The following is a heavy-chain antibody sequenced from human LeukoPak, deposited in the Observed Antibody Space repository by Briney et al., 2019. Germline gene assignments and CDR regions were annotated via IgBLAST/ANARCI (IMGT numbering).Heavy chain of an antibody. D-gene: IGHD3-22*01. CDR3: ARRYEGSGYAYDY. CDR2: FHFIGAI. Sequence: PSETLSLTCTASGVSITSYSHNYDWIRQPPGKGLDSIGGFHFIGAINYNPSLKSRVTIFVDTSKKQISLKLNSVTAADTAVYYCARRYEGSGYAYDYWGQGILVTVSS. V-gene: IGHV4-39*01. J-gene: IGHJ4*02. CDR1: GVSITSYSHN.